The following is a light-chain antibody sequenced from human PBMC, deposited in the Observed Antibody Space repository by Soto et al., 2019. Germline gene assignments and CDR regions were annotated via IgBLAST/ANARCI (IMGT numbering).Light chain of an antibody. V-gene: IGKV3D-20*01. CDR1: QWFSGRN. CDR2: NSY. Sequence: EIVLTQSPATLSLSPGERVSLSCGASQWFSGRNLAWYQQKPGQSPRLLIYNSYIRASGVPDRFRGSGSGTDFTLTITRLEPDDFAVYYCQQYGTWITFGQGTRLETK. CDR3: QQYGTWIT. J-gene: IGKJ5*01.